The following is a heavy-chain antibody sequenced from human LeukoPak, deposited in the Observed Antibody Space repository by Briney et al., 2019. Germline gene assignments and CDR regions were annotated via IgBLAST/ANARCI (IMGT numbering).Heavy chain of an antibody. CDR2: IGGSGSST. V-gene: IGHV3-23*01. Sequence: PGGSLRLSCAASGFTFSNSDMSWVRQAPGKGLEWVSAIGGSGSSTFYADSVKGRFTVSRDNSKSTLYLQMSSLRAEDTAVYYCAKSRLTPHPWGQGTLVTVSS. J-gene: IGHJ5*02. D-gene: IGHD1-14*01. CDR3: AKSRLTPHP. CDR1: GFTFSNSD.